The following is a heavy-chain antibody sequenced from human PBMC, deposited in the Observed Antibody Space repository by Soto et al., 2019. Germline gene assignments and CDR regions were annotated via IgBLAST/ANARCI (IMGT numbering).Heavy chain of an antibody. CDR3: ARSTTKYGMDG. CDR2: IYYSGST. D-gene: IGHD1-1*01. V-gene: IGHV4-59*08. J-gene: IGHJ6*02. Sequence: LSLTCTVSGGSISSYYWSWIRQPPGKGLEWIGYIYYSGSTNYNPSLKSRVTISVDTSKNQFSLKLSSVTAADTAVYYCARSTTKYGMDGWGQGTTVTVSS. CDR1: GGSISSYY.